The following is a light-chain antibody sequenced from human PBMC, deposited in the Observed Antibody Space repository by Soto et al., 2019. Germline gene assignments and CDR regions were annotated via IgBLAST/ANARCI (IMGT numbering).Light chain of an antibody. J-gene: IGLJ1*01. Sequence: QSALTQPPSASGSPGQSVTISCTGTKNDIGVYDFVSWYQHHPGKAPRLIIYEVVQRPSGVPDRFSGSKSGNTASLTVSGFQAADEGDYFCKSYAGSNTYVFGSGTKVTVL. CDR3: KSYAGSNTYV. CDR1: KNDIGVYDF. CDR2: EVV. V-gene: IGLV2-8*01.